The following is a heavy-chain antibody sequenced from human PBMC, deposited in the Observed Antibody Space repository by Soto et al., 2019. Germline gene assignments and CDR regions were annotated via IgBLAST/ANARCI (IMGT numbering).Heavy chain of an antibody. J-gene: IGHJ4*02. Sequence: QVHLVQSGAEVKKPGASVKVSCKGSGYAFTTYGITWVRQAPGQGLEWMGWIIAHNGNTNYAQKLEGRVTVTRDTSTSTAYMELRSLRSDDTAVYYFARGRYGDYWGQGALVTVSS. CDR2: IIAHNGNT. D-gene: IGHD1-1*01. CDR3: ARGRYGDY. V-gene: IGHV1-18*01. CDR1: GYAFTTYG.